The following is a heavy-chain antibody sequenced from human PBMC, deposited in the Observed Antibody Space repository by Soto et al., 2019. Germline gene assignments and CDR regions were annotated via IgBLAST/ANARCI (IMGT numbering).Heavy chain of an antibody. D-gene: IGHD3-16*02. CDR3: ARYTDRYDYIWGSYRFGFDD. V-gene: IGHV4-59*08. CDR1: GGSISSYY. CDR2: IYYSGST. J-gene: IGHJ4*02. Sequence: QVQLQESGPGLVKPSETLSLTCTVSGGSISSYYWSWIRQPPGQGLEWIGYIYYSGSTNYNPSLKSRDTIPVDRSKNQFSLQLSSVTAADTAVYYCARYTDRYDYIWGSYRFGFDDWGQGTLVTVSS.